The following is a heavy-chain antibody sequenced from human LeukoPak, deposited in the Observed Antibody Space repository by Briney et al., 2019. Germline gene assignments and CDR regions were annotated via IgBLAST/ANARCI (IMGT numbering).Heavy chain of an antibody. V-gene: IGHV3-21*01. CDR2: ISSSSSYI. D-gene: IGHD3-3*01. CDR1: GFTFSSYS. J-gene: IGHJ6*03. CDR3: AKAPRNRCIYDFCPFYYMDV. Sequence: GGSLRLSCAASGFTFSSYSMNWVRQAPGKGLEWVSSISSSSSYIYYADSVKGRFTISRDNAKNSLYLQMNSLRAEDTAVYYCAKAPRNRCIYDFCPFYYMDVWGKGTTVTVSS.